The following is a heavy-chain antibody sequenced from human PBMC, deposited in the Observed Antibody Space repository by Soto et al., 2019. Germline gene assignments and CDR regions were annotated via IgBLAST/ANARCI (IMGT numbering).Heavy chain of an antibody. V-gene: IGHV4-34*01. CDR2: ISQVGRA. CDR1: GDSFSGYF. Sequence: WATLSITCDVAGDSFSGYFCNWLRQPPGKGLEWIGEISQVGRARYNPSLETRITISVDTSKTQFSLNLTSVTDADTAVYYCARGYGYFRQWGQGALVTVSS. D-gene: IGHD4-17*01. J-gene: IGHJ4*02. CDR3: ARGYGYFRQ.